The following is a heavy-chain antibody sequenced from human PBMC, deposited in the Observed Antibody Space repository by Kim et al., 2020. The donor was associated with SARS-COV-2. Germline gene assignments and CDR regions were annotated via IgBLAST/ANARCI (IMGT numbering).Heavy chain of an antibody. J-gene: IGHJ4*02. Sequence: DGGSRYYADYVKGRFATSRDNANNRGYLQMNSLRVDDTAIYYCTSIFEYWGQGALVTVSS. CDR3: TSIFEY. D-gene: IGHD3-3*02. CDR2: DGGSR. V-gene: IGHV3-74*01.